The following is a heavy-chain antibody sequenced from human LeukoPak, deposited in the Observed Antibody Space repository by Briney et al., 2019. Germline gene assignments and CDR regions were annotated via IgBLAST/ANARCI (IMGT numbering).Heavy chain of an antibody. V-gene: IGHV3-66*01. CDR1: GFTVSSNY. Sequence: PGGSLRLSCAASGFTVSSNYMNWVRQAPGKGLEWVSVIYSDGSTYYTDSVKGRFIISRDNSKNTVYLQMSSLRVEDTAVYFCARELRGFDPWGQGTLVTVSS. D-gene: IGHD3-10*01. CDR3: ARELRGFDP. J-gene: IGHJ5*02. CDR2: IYSDGST.